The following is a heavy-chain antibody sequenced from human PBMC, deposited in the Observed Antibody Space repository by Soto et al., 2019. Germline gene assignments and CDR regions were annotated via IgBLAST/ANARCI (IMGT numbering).Heavy chain of an antibody. CDR3: ARVHKEELVTVPACHYDH. D-gene: IGHD2-2*01. CDR2: IYHSGTT. V-gene: IGHV4-34*01. Sequence: PSEPLSLTCAVYGGSFSGYYWSWIRQPPRKGLEWIGEIYHSGTTNYNPSLKSRVTMSVDSSKNQFSLKLTSVTAADTATYYCARVHKEELVTVPACHYDHWGHGTLVTVS. J-gene: IGHJ4*01. CDR1: GGSFSGYY.